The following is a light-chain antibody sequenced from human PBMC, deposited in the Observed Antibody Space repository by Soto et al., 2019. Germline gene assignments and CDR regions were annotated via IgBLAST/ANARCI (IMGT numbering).Light chain of an antibody. CDR2: GAS. V-gene: IGKV3-15*01. Sequence: ETVMTQSPATLSVSPGEGATLSCRASQSVSINLAWYQQKPGQAPRLLIYGASTRATGIPARFSGSRSRTEFTLTISSLQSEDFAVYYCQQYNNWPPITFGQGTRLEIK. CDR1: QSVSIN. CDR3: QQYNNWPPIT. J-gene: IGKJ5*01.